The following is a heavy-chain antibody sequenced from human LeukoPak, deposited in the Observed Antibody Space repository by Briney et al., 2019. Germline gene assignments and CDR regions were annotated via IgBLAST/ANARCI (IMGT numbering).Heavy chain of an antibody. CDR3: ATTVTTFRLSLWFDS. J-gene: IGHJ5*01. V-gene: IGHV1-24*01. CDR1: GYTLTELS. Sequence: GASVKVSCKVSGYTLTELSMHWVRQAPGKGLEWMGGFDPEDGETIYAQKFQGRVTMTEDTSTDTAYMELSSLRSEDTAVYYCATTVTTFRLSLWFDSWGQGTLVTVSS. CDR2: FDPEDGET. D-gene: IGHD4-17*01.